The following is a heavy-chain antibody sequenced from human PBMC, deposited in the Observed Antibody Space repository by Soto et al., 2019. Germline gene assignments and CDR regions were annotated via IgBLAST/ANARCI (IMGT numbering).Heavy chain of an antibody. D-gene: IGHD3-3*01. Sequence: PGGSLRLSCAASGFTFSSYAMSWVRQAPGKGLEWVSAISGSGGSTYYADSVKGRFTISRDNSKNTLYLQMNSLRAEDTAVYYCAKDPRFLEWLSWFDPWGQGTLVTVSS. V-gene: IGHV3-23*01. CDR3: AKDPRFLEWLSWFDP. CDR2: ISGSGGST. CDR1: GFTFSSYA. J-gene: IGHJ5*02.